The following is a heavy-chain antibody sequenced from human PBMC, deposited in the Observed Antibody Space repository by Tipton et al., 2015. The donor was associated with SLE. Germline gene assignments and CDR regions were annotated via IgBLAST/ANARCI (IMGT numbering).Heavy chain of an antibody. CDR3: ARDEYRYDATGYHLLGHFDF. CDR2: IFYTGIT. CDR1: GGSISSSNYY. D-gene: IGHD3-22*01. J-gene: IGHJ4*02. V-gene: IGHV4-39*07. Sequence: TLSLTCTVTGGSISSSNYYWGWIRQPPGKGLQWIGTIFYTGITYYNPSLRSRVTISVDTSKNQFSLNLSSVTAADTAVYYCARDEYRYDATGYHLLGHFDFWGQGTLVTVSS.